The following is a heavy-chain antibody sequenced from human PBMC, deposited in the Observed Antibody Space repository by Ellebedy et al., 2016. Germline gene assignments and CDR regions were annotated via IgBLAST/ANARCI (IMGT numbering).Heavy chain of an antibody. CDR2: IVFSGTAT. Sequence: GESLKISXAASGFTFSEHYMSWIRQAPGKGLEWVATIVFSGTATYYADSVKGRFIISRDNTKNSLFLQMNSLGVEDTAVYYCARDGSEWSRDYWGQGTLVTVSS. V-gene: IGHV3-11*04. CDR1: GFTFSEHY. D-gene: IGHD3-3*01. CDR3: ARDGSEWSRDY. J-gene: IGHJ4*02.